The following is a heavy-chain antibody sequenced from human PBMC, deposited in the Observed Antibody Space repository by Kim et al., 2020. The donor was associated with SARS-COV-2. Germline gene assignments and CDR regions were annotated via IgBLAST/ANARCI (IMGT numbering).Heavy chain of an antibody. D-gene: IGHD6-13*01. CDR1: GGSISSSSYY. J-gene: IGHJ4*02. CDR2: IYYSGST. V-gene: IGHV4-39*01. CDR3: ARHAARQQLSN. Sequence: SETLSLTCTVSGGSISSSSYYWGWIRQPPGKGLEWIGSIYYSGSTYYNPSLKSRVTISVDTSKNQFSLKLSSVTAADTAVYYCARHAARQQLSNWGQGTLVTVSS.